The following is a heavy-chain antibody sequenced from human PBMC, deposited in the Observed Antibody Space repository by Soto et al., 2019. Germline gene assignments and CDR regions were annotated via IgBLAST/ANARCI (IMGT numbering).Heavy chain of an antibody. CDR3: ARSSARASHGTDDNGMDF. Sequence: SAKFSCNASAYSFTNYGINWLRQDPRQGLEWMGWISAYNGNTNFAQTVQGRLTMTTDTSTATSYMELRSLKYDDTAVYFCARSSARASHGTDDNGMDFWGQGTTVTVSS. CDR2: ISAYNGNT. D-gene: IGHD6-25*01. V-gene: IGHV1-18*04. CDR1: AYSFTNYG. J-gene: IGHJ6*02.